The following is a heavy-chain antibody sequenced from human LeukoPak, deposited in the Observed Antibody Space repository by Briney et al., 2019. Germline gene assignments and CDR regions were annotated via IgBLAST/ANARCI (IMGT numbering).Heavy chain of an antibody. Sequence: GGSLRLSCAVSGLTFSNLKMNWVRQAPGKGLEWVSYISAGGRTTFYADSVTGRFTISRDNSKNTLYLQMNSLRAEDTAVYYCARGNTPVVAATKDWYFDLWGRGTLVTVSS. CDR2: ISAGGRTT. CDR1: GLTFSNLK. CDR3: ARGNTPVVAATKDWYFDL. J-gene: IGHJ2*01. D-gene: IGHD2-15*01. V-gene: IGHV3-48*01.